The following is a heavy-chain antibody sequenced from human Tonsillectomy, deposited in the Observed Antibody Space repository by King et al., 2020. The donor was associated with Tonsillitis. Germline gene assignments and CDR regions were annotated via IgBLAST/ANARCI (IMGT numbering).Heavy chain of an antibody. D-gene: IGHD5-12*01. CDR1: GYTFTSYY. Sequence: QLVQSGAEVKKPGASVNVSCKASGYTFTSYYIHWVRQAPGQGLEWMGIINPSGGSTNYAQNFQGRVTMTRDTSTSTVYMELSSLRSEDTAVYYCARAGYSGYDWKYYFDYWGQGTLVTVSS. V-gene: IGHV1-46*03. CDR2: INPSGGST. CDR3: ARAGYSGYDWKYYFDY. J-gene: IGHJ4*02.